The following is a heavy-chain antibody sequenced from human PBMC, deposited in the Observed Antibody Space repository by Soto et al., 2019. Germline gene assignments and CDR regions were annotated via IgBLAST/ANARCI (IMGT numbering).Heavy chain of an antibody. CDR2: IYGDDDE. Sequence: QITLKESGPTLVKPTQTLTLTCTFSGFSVSTSAVGVGWIRQPPGKALEWLALIYGDDDEGYSPGLKSRPTITKDNSKNQLVLTMANMDPVDTATYYCAHKGGRGAGMDVWGQGTTVTVSS. CDR1: GFSVSTSAVG. CDR3: AHKGGRGAGMDV. J-gene: IGHJ6*02. D-gene: IGHD2-15*01. V-gene: IGHV2-5*02.